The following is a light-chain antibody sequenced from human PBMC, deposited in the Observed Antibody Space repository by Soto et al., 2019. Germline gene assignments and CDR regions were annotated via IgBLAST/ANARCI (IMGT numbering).Light chain of an antibody. V-gene: IGLV2-14*01. CDR1: TSDVGAYNY. Sequence: QSVLTQPASVSGSPGQSITISCTGTTSDVGAYNYVSWYQQHPGNAPKLTIYEVSRRPSGVSSRFSASKSGSTASLTISGLQGEDEADYYCSSYTAISTLDIVFGGGTKLTVL. CDR2: EVS. J-gene: IGLJ2*01. CDR3: SSYTAISTLDIV.